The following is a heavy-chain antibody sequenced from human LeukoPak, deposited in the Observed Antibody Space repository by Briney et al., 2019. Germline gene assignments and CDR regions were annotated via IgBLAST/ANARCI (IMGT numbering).Heavy chain of an antibody. J-gene: IGHJ5*02. CDR2: MNPNSGNT. CDR3: AATWDGYYDFWSGYYSDNWFDP. CDR1: GYTFTSYD. D-gene: IGHD3-3*01. Sequence: ASVKVSCKASGYTFTSYDINWVRQATGQGLEWMGWMNPNSGNTGYAQKFQGRVTMTRNTSISTAYMELSSLRSEDTAVYYCAATWDGYYDFWSGYYSDNWFDPWGQGTLVTVSS. V-gene: IGHV1-8*01.